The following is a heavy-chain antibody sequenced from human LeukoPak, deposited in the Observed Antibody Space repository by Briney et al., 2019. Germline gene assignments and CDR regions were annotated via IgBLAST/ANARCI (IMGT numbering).Heavy chain of an antibody. CDR1: GGTFSSYA. CDR2: IIPIFGTA. Sequence: GASVKVSCKASGGTFSSYAISWVRQAPGQGLEWMGGIIPIFGTANYAQKFQGRVTMTRDTSTSTVYMELSSLRSEDTAVYYCARDPPSGIAAAGNGYWGQGTLVTVSS. CDR3: ARDPPSGIAAAGNGY. D-gene: IGHD6-13*01. V-gene: IGHV1-69*05. J-gene: IGHJ4*02.